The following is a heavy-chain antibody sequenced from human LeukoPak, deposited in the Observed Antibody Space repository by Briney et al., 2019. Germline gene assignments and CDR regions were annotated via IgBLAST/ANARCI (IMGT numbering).Heavy chain of an antibody. J-gene: IGHJ5*02. V-gene: IGHV4-59*01. CDR3: ARGHLGLSP. Sequence: PETLSLTCTVSGGSISGYSWTWIRQPPGQGLEWIGYFHNSRTTSYNPSLTGRVIISVDTAMDQISLKLNSVTAADTAVYYCARGHLGLSPWGQGTLVTVSS. D-gene: IGHD3-10*01. CDR1: GGSISGYS. CDR2: FHNSRTT.